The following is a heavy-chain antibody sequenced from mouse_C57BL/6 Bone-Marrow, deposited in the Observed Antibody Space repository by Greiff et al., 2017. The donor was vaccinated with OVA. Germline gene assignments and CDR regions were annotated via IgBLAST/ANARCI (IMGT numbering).Heavy chain of an antibody. J-gene: IGHJ1*03. CDR1: GFTFSDYG. CDR3: AMNYYGSSSYWYFDV. D-gene: IGHD1-1*01. CDR2: ISSGSSTI. Sequence: EVHLVESGGGLVKPGGSLKLSCAASGFTFSDYGMHWVRQAPEKGLEWVAYISSGSSTIYYADTVKGRFTISRDNAKNTLFLQMTSLRSEDTAMYYCAMNYYGSSSYWYFDVWGTGTTVTVSS. V-gene: IGHV5-17*01.